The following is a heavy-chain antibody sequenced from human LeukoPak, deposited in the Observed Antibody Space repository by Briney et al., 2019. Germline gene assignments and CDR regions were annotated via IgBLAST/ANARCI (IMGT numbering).Heavy chain of an antibody. V-gene: IGHV4-31*03. CDR2: IYYSGSI. J-gene: IGHJ5*02. D-gene: IGHD3-10*01. CDR3: ARGPYYYGSGSYYNEKNWFDP. CDR1: GGSISSGGYY. Sequence: PSETLSLTCTVSGGSISSGGYYWSWIRQHPGKGLEWIGYIYYSGSIYYNPSLKSRVTISVDTSKNQFSLKLSSVTAADTAVYYCARGPYYYGSGSYYNEKNWFDPWGQGTLVTVSS.